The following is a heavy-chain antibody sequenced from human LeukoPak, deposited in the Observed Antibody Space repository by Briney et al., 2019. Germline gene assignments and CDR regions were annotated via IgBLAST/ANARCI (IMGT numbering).Heavy chain of an antibody. CDR3: APDAQSGFDYSNPLEH. V-gene: IGHV3-30*14. CDR1: GFTFSHFA. J-gene: IGHJ5*02. Sequence: GTSLRLSCEASGFTFSHFAMHGVRQAPDKGLEGVAVIWRDATNEYYADSVKGRSTIPMDNFKKTFALERNSRRAEDTAVYYFAPDAQSGFDYSNPLEHWGQRSLVIVSS. D-gene: IGHD4-11*01. CDR2: IWRDATNE.